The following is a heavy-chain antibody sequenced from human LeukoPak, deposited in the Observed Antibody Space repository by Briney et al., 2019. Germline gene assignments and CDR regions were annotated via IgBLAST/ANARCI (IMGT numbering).Heavy chain of an antibody. J-gene: IGHJ4*02. CDR2: ISSSGGST. D-gene: IGHD4-17*01. CDR1: GFTFNSYA. CDR3: AESPMTRVSTGGFDF. V-gene: IGHV3-23*01. Sequence: PGGSLRLSCAASGFTFNSYAMIWVRQAPGKGLEWVSSISSSGGSTYYVDSVKGRFTISRDNSKNTLYLQMNSLRAEDTAVYYCAESPMTRVSTGGFDFWGRETLVTVSS.